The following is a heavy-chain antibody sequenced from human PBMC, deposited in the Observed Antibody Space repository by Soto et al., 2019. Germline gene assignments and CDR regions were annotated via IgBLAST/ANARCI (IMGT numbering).Heavy chain of an antibody. V-gene: IGHV3-7*01. CDR1: GFTFSSYW. Sequence: GGSLRLSCFASGFTFSSYWMSWVRQAPGKGLEWVANIKHYGSEKYYVDSVRGRFTISRDNAKNSLYLQMNSLRAEDTAVYYCARTTYSDYWGQGTLVTVSS. CDR3: ARTTYSDY. J-gene: IGHJ4*01. CDR2: IKHYGSEK.